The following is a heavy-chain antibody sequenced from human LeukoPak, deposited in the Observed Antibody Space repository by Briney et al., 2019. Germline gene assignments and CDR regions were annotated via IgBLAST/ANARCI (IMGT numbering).Heavy chain of an antibody. Sequence: PGGSLRLSCAASGFTFSSYAMHWVRQAPGKGLEWVSYISSSGSTIYYADSVKGRFTISRDNAKNSLYLQMNSLRAEDTAVYYCARTSIFGKRWFDPWGQGTLVTVSS. CDR2: ISSSGSTI. CDR1: GFTFSSYA. D-gene: IGHD3-3*01. V-gene: IGHV3-48*04. CDR3: ARTSIFGKRWFDP. J-gene: IGHJ5*02.